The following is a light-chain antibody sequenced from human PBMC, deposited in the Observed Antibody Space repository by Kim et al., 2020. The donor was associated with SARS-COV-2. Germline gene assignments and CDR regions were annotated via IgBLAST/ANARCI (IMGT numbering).Light chain of an antibody. V-gene: IGKV4-1*01. CDR1: QSLLHSSNNKDY. Sequence: ATINCKSSQSLLHSSNNKDYLAWYQQKPGQPPKPLIYWASTRESGVPDRFSGSGSGTDFTLTISSLQAEDVAVYYCQQYHSTPRTFGQGTKVEIK. CDR2: WAS. J-gene: IGKJ1*01. CDR3: QQYHSTPRT.